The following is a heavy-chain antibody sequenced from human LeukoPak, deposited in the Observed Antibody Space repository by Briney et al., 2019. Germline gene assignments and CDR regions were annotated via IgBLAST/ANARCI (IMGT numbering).Heavy chain of an antibody. V-gene: IGHV3-33*08. CDR2: IWYDGSNK. Sequence: GGSLRLSCAAYGFTFSIYAMHWVRQAPGKGLEWVAVIWYDGSNKYYADSVKGRFTISRDNSKNTLYLQMNSLRVEDTAVYYCARTMRNWFDPWGQGTLVTVSS. CDR3: ARTMRNWFDP. J-gene: IGHJ5*02. CDR1: GFTFSIYA. D-gene: IGHD3-22*01.